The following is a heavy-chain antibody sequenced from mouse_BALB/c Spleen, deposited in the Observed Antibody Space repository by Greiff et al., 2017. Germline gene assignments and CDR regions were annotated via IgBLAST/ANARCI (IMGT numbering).Heavy chain of an antibody. CDR1: GYTFTDYN. CDR3: ARYYGSSLDY. J-gene: IGHJ2*01. CDR2: INPNNGGT. Sequence: EVQLQQSGPELVKPGASVKIPCKASGYTFTDYNMDWVKQSHGKSLEWIGDINPNNGGTIYNQKFKGKATLTVDKSSSTAYMEIRSLTSEDTAVYYCARYYGSSLDYWGQGTTLTVSS. D-gene: IGHD1-1*01. V-gene: IGHV1-18*01.